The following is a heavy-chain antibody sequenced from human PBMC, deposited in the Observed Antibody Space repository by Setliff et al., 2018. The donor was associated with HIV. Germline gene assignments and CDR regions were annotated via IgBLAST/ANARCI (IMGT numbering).Heavy chain of an antibody. CDR2: INPNSGGT. Sequence: ASVKVSCKASGYTFTGYYMHWVRQAPGQGLEWMGWINPNSGGTNYAQKFQGRVTMTRDTSISTAYMELSRLRSDDTAGYYCARDLDIVVVVAATEYGMDVWGQGTTVTVS. CDR1: GYTFTGYY. J-gene: IGHJ6*02. V-gene: IGHV1-2*02. CDR3: ARDLDIVVVVAATEYGMDV. D-gene: IGHD2-15*01.